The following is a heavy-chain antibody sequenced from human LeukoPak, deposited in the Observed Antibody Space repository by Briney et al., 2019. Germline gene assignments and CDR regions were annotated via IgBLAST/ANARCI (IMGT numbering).Heavy chain of an antibody. CDR2: ISSSSSTI. D-gene: IGHD6-19*01. V-gene: IGHV3-48*04. J-gene: IGHJ4*02. CDR1: GFTFSRCS. Sequence: GGSLRLSCAASGFTFSRCSMNWVRQAPGKGLEWVSYISSSSSTIYYADSVEGRFTISRDNAKNSLYLQMNSLRVEDTAVYYCARGASGWHQPDYWGQGTLVTVSS. CDR3: ARGASGWHQPDY.